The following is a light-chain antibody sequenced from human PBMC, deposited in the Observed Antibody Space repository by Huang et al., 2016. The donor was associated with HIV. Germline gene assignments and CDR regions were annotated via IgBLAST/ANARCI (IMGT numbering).Light chain of an antibody. J-gene: IGKJ4*01. CDR1: HSVGSN. CDR2: SAF. V-gene: IGKV3-15*01. CDR3: QQYNNWPLT. Sequence: EILMTQSQATLYESPGEKATRSCRASHSVGSNLAGYQQKLGQPPRLLIYSAFIRATGISARFSGSGSGTDFTLTISSLQSEDFAVYYCQQYNNWPLTFGGGTNVEIK.